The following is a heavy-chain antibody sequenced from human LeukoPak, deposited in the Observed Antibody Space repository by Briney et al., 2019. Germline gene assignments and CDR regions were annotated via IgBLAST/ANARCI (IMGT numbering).Heavy chain of an antibody. CDR2: ISAYNGNT. CDR3: ASSRITYYYGSGSLAY. V-gene: IGHV1-18*01. J-gene: IGHJ4*02. Sequence: GASVKVSCKASGYTFTSYGISWVRQAPGQGLEWMGWISAYNGNTNYAQKLQGRVTMTTDTSTSTAYMELRSLRSDDTAVYYCASSRITYYYGSGSLAYWGQGTLVTVSS. D-gene: IGHD3-10*01. CDR1: GYTFTSYG.